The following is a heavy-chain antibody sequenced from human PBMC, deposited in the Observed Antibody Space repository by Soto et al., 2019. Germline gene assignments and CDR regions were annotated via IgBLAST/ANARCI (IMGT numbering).Heavy chain of an antibody. CDR2: IYYSGST. J-gene: IGHJ4*02. CDR3: ARDLSSGWLAYFDY. Sequence: XPPGKGLEWIGYIYYSGSTYYNPSLKSRVTISVDASKNQFSLKLSSVTAADTAVYYCARDLSSGWLAYFDYWGQGTLVTVSS. D-gene: IGHD6-19*01. V-gene: IGHV4-31*02.